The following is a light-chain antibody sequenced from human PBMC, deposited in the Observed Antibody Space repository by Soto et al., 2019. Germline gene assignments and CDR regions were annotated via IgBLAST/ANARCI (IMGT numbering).Light chain of an antibody. V-gene: IGKV1-5*03. CDR2: EAS. J-gene: IGKJ4*01. CDR1: QSIESW. Sequence: DIQMTQSPSTLSASEGDRVTITCRASQSIESWLAWYQQKPGKVPKILIYEASSLERAVPSRFSGSGSGTEFTLTISSLQPDDFATYYCQQYHNYPLTFGGGTKVEIK. CDR3: QQYHNYPLT.